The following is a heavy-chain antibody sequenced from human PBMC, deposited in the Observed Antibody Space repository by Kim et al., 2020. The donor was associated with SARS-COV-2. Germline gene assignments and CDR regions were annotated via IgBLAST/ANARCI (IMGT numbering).Heavy chain of an antibody. Sequence: SETLSLTCTVSGGSISSYYWSWIRQPPGKGLEWIGYIYYSGSTNYNPSLKSRVTISVDTSKNQFSLKLSSVTAADTAVYYCARSDGGGGRYYFDYWGQGT. V-gene: IGHV4-59*01. CDR2: IYYSGST. J-gene: IGHJ4*02. D-gene: IGHD2-21*01. CDR1: GGSISSYY. CDR3: ARSDGGGGRYYFDY.